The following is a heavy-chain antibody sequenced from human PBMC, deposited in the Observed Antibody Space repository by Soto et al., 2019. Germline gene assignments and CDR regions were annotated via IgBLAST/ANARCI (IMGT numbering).Heavy chain of an antibody. V-gene: IGHV3-21*01. CDR1: GFTFSSYS. CDR3: ASCKYSSSFGGMDV. J-gene: IGHJ6*02. D-gene: IGHD6-6*01. CDR2: ISSRSYI. Sequence: GGSLRLSCAASGFTFSSYSMNWVRQAPGKGLEWVSSISSRSYIYYADSVKGRFTISRDNAKNSLYLQMNSLRAEDTAVYYCASCKYSSSFGGMDVWGQGTTVTVSS.